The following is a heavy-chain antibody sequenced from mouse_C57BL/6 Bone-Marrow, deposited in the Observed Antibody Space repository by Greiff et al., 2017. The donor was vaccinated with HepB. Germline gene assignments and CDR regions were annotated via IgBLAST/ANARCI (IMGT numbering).Heavy chain of an antibody. V-gene: IGHV14-2*01. CDR1: GFNIKDYY. J-gene: IGHJ3*01. D-gene: IGHD2-1*01. CDR2: IDPEDGET. CDR3: ADYGNYAWFAY. Sequence: VQLQQSGAELVKPGASVKLSCTASGFNIKDYYMHWVKQRTEQGLEWIGRIDPEDGETKYAPKFQGKATITADTSSNTAYQQLSSLTSEDTAVYYCADYGNYAWFAYWGQGTLVTVSA.